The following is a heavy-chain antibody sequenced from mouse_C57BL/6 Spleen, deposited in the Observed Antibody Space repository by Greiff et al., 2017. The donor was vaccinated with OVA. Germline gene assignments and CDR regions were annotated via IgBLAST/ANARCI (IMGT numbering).Heavy chain of an antibody. V-gene: IGHV1-64*01. CDR2: IHPNSGST. J-gene: IGHJ2*01. Sequence: QVQLQQPGAELVKPGASVKLSCKASGYTFTSYWMHWVKQRPGQGLEWIGIIHPNSGSTNYNEKFKSKATLTVDKSSSTAYMQLSSLTSEDSAVYYCARSITTVVATDYFDYWGQGTTLTVSS. CDR1: GYTFTSYW. CDR3: ARSITTVVATDYFDY. D-gene: IGHD1-1*01.